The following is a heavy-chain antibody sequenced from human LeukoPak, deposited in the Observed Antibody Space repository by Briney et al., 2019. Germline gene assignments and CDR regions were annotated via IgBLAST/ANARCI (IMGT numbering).Heavy chain of an antibody. CDR2: ISYDGTNK. D-gene: IGHD4-17*01. CDR1: GFTFSSYD. J-gene: IGHJ3*02. V-gene: IGHV3-30*18. Sequence: GGSLRLSCAASGFTFSSYDMHWVRQAPGKGLEWVAVISYDGTNKYYADSVKGRFTISRDNSREMLYLQMNSLRVEDTAVYYCAKDPNGDYVGAFDSWGQGTMVTVSS. CDR3: AKDPNGDYVGAFDS.